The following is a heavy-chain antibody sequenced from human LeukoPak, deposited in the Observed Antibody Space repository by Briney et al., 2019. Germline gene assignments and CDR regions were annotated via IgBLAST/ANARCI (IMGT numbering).Heavy chain of an antibody. CDR2: INHSGST. J-gene: IGHJ4*02. D-gene: IGHD6-13*01. CDR3: ARGSAAGTGFDY. CDR1: GGSFSGYY. V-gene: IGHV4-34*01. Sequence: SETLSLTCAVYGGSFSGYYWSWIRQPPGKGLEWIGEINHSGSTNYNPSLKSRVTISVDTSKNQFSLKLSSVTAADTAVYYCARGSAAGTGFDYWGQGTLVTVSS.